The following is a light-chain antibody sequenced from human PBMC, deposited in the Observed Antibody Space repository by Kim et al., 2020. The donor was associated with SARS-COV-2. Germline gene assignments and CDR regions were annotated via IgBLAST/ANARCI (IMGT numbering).Light chain of an antibody. CDR3: QHYNNWPPYT. CDR2: AAS. Sequence: EIVMTQSPAPLSVSPGERVTLSCRASQSVSNSLAWYQQKPGQAPRLLIYAASTRATGIPARFSGSGSGTEFTLTISSLQSEDFAVYYCQHYNNWPPYTFGQGTKLEI. J-gene: IGKJ2*01. CDR1: QSVSNS. V-gene: IGKV3-15*01.